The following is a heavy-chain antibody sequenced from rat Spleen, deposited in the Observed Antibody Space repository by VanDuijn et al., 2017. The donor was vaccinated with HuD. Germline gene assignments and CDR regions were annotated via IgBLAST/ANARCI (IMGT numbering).Heavy chain of an antibody. V-gene: IGHV2S12*01. CDR2: ISTGGNT. J-gene: IGHJ2*01. Sequence: QVQLKESGPGLVQPSQTLSLTCTVSGFSLTSYHVHWVRQPPGKGLEWIATISTGGNTYYNSALKSRLSISRDTSKSQVFLKMNSLQTEDTAIYFCASGIFDFWGQGVMVTVSS. D-gene: IGHD1-4*01. CDR1: GFSLTSYH. CDR3: ASGIFDF.